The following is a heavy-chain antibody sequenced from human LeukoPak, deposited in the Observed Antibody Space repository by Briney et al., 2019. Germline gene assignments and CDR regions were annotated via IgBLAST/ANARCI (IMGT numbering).Heavy chain of an antibody. Sequence: SETLSLTCAVYGGSFSGYYWSWIRQPPGKGLEWIGEINHSGSTNYNPSLKSRVTISVDTSKNQFSLKLSSVTAADTAVYYCARGAAAGDHFDYWGQGTLVTVSS. J-gene: IGHJ4*02. V-gene: IGHV4-34*01. CDR1: GGSFSGYY. CDR2: INHSGST. D-gene: IGHD2-15*01. CDR3: ARGAAAGDHFDY.